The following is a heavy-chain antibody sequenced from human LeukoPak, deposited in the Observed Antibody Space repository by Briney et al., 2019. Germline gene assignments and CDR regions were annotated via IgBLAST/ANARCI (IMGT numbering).Heavy chain of an antibody. V-gene: IGHV3-23*01. CDR2: ISGSGENT. CDR3: AREAYSGIYYWFDP. Sequence: PGGSLRLSCAASGFSISSYAMSGVRQAPGKGLEWVSSISGSGENTYYAGSVKGRFTISRDTSKNTLYLQMNSLRAEDTAVYYCAREAYSGIYYWFDPWGPGTLVTVSS. D-gene: IGHD1-26*01. CDR1: GFSISSYA. J-gene: IGHJ5*02.